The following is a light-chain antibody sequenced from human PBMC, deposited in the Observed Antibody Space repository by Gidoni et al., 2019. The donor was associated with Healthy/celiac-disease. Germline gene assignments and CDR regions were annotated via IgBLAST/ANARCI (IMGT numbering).Light chain of an antibody. CDR2: DAS. CDR1: QSVSSY. J-gene: IGKJ4*01. V-gene: IGKV3-11*01. Sequence: EIVLTQSPATLSLSPGERATLTCSASQSVSSYLAWYQQKPGQAPRLLIYDASNRATGIRAGFSGSGSGTDFTLTISSIEPEDFAVYYCQQRSNWPRLTFGGGTKVEIK. CDR3: QQRSNWPRLT.